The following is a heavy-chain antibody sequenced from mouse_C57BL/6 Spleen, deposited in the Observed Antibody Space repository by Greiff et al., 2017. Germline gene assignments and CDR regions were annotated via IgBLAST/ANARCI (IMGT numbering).Heavy chain of an antibody. D-gene: IGHD2-1*01. J-gene: IGHJ4*01. Sequence: EVKVVESGGGLVKPGGSLKLSCAASGFTFSSYTMSWVRQTPEKRLEWVATISGGGGNTYYPDSVKGRFTISRDNAKNTLYLQMSSLRSEDTALYYWARHSGGNSYAMDYWGQGTSVTVSS. CDR2: ISGGGGNT. CDR1: GFTFSSYT. CDR3: ARHSGGNSYAMDY. V-gene: IGHV5-9*01.